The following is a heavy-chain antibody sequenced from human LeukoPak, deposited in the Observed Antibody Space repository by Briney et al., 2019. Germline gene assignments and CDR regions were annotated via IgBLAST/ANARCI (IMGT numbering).Heavy chain of an antibody. V-gene: IGHV4-61*02. CDR3: ARSPLEYDFWSGRHYYFDY. D-gene: IGHD3-3*01. CDR2: IYTSGST. J-gene: IGHJ4*02. Sequence: PSQTLSLTRTVSGGSISSGNYFWSWIRQPAGKGLEWIGRIYTSGSTNYNPSLKSRVTISVDTSKSQFSLKLISVTAADTAVYYCARSPLEYDFWSGRHYYFDYWGQGTLVTVSS. CDR1: GGSISSGNYF.